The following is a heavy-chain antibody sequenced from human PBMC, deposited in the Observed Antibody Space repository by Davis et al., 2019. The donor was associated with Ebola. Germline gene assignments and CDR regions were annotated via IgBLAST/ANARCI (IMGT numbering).Heavy chain of an antibody. Sequence: GESLKIPCAASGFTFSSYWMSWVRQAPGKGLEWVANIKQDGSEKYYVDSVKGRFTISRDNAKNSLYLQMNSLRAEDTAVYYCAKNSGYGYVSWGQGTLVTVSS. CDR1: GFTFSSYW. D-gene: IGHD5-12*01. V-gene: IGHV3-7*01. J-gene: IGHJ5*02. CDR2: IKQDGSEK. CDR3: AKNSGYGYVS.